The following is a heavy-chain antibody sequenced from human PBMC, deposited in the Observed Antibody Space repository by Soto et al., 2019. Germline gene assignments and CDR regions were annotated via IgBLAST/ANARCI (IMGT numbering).Heavy chain of an antibody. D-gene: IGHD2-2*01. CDR2: FDPEDGET. CDR3: ATLLLVVPAATNWFDP. CDR1: GYTLTELS. J-gene: IGHJ5*02. V-gene: IGHV1-24*01. Sequence: QVQLVQSGAEVKKPGASVKVSCKVSGYTLTELSMHWVRQAPGKGLEWMGGFDPEDGETIYAQKFQGRVTMPEDTSTDTAYMELSSLRSEDTAVYYCATLLLVVPAATNWFDPWGQGTLVTVSS.